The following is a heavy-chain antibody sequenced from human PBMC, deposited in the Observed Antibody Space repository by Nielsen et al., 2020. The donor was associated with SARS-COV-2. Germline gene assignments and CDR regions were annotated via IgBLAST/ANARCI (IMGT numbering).Heavy chain of an antibody. CDR1: GGSISSGGYY. J-gene: IGHJ4*02. Sequence: SETLSLTCTVSGGSISSGGYYWSWIRQHPGKGLEWIGYIYYSGSTYYNPSLKSRVTISVDTSKNQFSLKLSSVTAADTAVYYCARYSTRTSCYDYWGQGTLVTVSS. V-gene: IGHV4-31*03. CDR3: ARYSTRTSCYDY. CDR2: IYYSGST. D-gene: IGHD2-2*01.